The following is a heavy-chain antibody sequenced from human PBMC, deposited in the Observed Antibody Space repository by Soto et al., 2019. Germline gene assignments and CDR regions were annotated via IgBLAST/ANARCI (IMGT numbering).Heavy chain of an antibody. CDR1: GGSVSNYY. D-gene: IGHD4-17*01. CDR2: TYISGLT. Sequence: QVKLQESGPGLVKPAETLSLTCTVSGGSVSNYYWHWIRQSAGKGLEWIGRTYISGLTHSNPSHKSRVTMSLDTSRNHFTMILPRVTAAETALYYGARGPKNNDYEADAAHLWGQG. J-gene: IGHJ3*01. V-gene: IGHV4-4*07. CDR3: ARGPKNNDYEADAAHL.